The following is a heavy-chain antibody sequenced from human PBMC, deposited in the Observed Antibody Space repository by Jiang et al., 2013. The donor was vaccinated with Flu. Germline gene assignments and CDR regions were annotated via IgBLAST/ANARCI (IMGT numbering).Heavy chain of an antibody. J-gene: IGHJ4*02. CDR2: ISYDGSNK. CDR1: GFTFSSYG. D-gene: IGHD6-19*01. CDR3: AKESSGGPYFDY. Sequence: QLLESGGGVVQPGRSLRLSCAASGFTFSSYGMHWVRQAPGKGLEWVAVISYDGSNKYYADSVKGRFTISRDNSKNTLYLQMNSLRAEDTAVYYCAKESSGGPYFDYWGQGTLVTVSS. V-gene: IGHV3-30*18.